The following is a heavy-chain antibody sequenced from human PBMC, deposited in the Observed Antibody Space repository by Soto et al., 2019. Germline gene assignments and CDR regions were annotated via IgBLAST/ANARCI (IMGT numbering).Heavy chain of an antibody. D-gene: IGHD5-18*01. Sequence: SETLSLTCTVSGGSVSSGSYYWSWIRQPPGKGLEWIGYIYYSGSTNYNPSLKSRVTISVDTSKNQFSLKLSSVTAADTAVYYCARDTAMVSFNYCYGMDVWGQGTTVTVSS. CDR1: GGSVSSGSYY. CDR3: ARDTAMVSFNYCYGMDV. J-gene: IGHJ6*02. V-gene: IGHV4-61*01. CDR2: IYYSGST.